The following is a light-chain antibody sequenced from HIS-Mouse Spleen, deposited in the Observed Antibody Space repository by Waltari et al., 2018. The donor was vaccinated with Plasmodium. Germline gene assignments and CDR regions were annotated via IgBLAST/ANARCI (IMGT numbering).Light chain of an antibody. V-gene: IGKV1-39*01. CDR1: QSISSY. J-gene: IGKJ1*01. CDR2: AAS. Sequence: DIQMTQSPFSLSASVGDRVTITCRARQSISSYLNWYQQKPGKAPKLLIYAASSLQSGVPSRFSGSGSGTDFTLTISSLQPEYFATYYCQQSYSTWTFGQGTKVEIK. CDR3: QQSYSTWT.